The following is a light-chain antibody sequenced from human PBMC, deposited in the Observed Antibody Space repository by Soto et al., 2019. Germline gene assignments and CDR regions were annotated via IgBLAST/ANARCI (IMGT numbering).Light chain of an antibody. J-gene: IGKJ2*01. CDR1: QNIDSY. V-gene: IGKV1-39*01. Sequence: DIQMTQSPSSLSESLGDRVTITCRASQNIDSYLNWYQQKPGKAPKLLIYAASSLQSGVPSGFSGSGSGTDFTLTISSLQPEDVATYYCQQGYTTPYTFGQGTKLEIK. CDR2: AAS. CDR3: QQGYTTPYT.